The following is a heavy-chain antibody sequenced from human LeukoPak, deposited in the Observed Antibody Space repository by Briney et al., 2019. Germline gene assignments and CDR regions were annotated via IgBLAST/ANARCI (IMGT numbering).Heavy chain of an antibody. Sequence: SETLSLTCTVSGGSIISSSFYWGWIRQPPGKGLEWIGSIYYTGSTYYNPSLKSRVTISVDTSKNQFSLKLSSVTAADTAVYYCARGGYSYPNWFDPWGQGTLVTVSS. J-gene: IGHJ5*02. V-gene: IGHV4-39*07. CDR2: IYYTGST. CDR3: ARGGYSYPNWFDP. CDR1: GGSIISSSFY. D-gene: IGHD5-18*01.